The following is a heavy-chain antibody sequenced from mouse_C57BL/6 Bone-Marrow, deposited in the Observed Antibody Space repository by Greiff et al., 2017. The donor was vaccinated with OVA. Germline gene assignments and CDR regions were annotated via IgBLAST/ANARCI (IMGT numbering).Heavy chain of an antibody. CDR1: GYSFTSYY. Sequence: VKVVESGPELVKPGASVKISCKASGYSFTSYYIHWVKQRPGQGLEWIGWIYPGSGNTKYNEKFKGKATLTADTSSSTAYMQLSSLTSEDSAVYYCASPLWFAYWGQGTLVTVSA. CDR2: IYPGSGNT. J-gene: IGHJ3*01. V-gene: IGHV1-66*01. CDR3: ASPLWFAY.